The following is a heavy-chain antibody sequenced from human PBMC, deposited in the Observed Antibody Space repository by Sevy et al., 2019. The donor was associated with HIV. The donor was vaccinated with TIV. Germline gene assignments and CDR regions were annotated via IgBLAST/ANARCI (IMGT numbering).Heavy chain of an antibody. CDR3: AKERVVADLRYGMDV. CDR1: GFTFSSYA. Sequence: GGSLRLSCAASGFTFSSYAMSWVRQAPGKGLEWVSAISGSGGSTYYADSVKGRFTISSDKSKNTLYLQMNSRRAEDTAVDYCAKERVVADLRYGMDVWGQGTTVTVSS. J-gene: IGHJ6*02. D-gene: IGHD2-15*01. V-gene: IGHV3-23*01. CDR2: ISGSGGST.